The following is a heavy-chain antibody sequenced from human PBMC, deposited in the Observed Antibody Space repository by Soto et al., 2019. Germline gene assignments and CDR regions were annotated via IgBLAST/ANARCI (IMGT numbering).Heavy chain of an antibody. CDR3: AKATRGGAATLIRDY. CDR1: GFTFSIYA. CDR2: ISGSGGST. D-gene: IGHD6-13*01. Sequence: EVQLLESGGGLVQPGGSLRISCAAAGFTFSIYAMSWVRQAPGKGLAWVSAISGSGGSTYYADSVKGRFTISRDNSKNTLYLQMNSLRADDTAVYYCAKATRGGAATLIRDYWGQGTLITISS. J-gene: IGHJ4*02. V-gene: IGHV3-23*01.